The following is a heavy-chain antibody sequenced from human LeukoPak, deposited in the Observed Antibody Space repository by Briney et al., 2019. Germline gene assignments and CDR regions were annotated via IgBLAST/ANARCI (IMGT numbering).Heavy chain of an antibody. D-gene: IGHD3-3*01. J-gene: IGHJ4*02. CDR2: IYYSGST. CDR3: ARQDYDFWSGCRY. CDR1: GGSISSSSYY. Sequence: SETLSLTCTVSGGSISSSSYYWGWIRQPPGKGLEWIGSIYYSGSTYYSPSLRSRVSISVDTSKNQFSLKLSSVTAADTAVYYCARQDYDFWSGCRYWGQGTLVTVSS. V-gene: IGHV4-39*01.